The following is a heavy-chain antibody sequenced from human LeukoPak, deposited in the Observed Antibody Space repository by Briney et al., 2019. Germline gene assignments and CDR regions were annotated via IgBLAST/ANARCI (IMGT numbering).Heavy chain of an antibody. V-gene: IGHV3-23*01. D-gene: IGHD3-3*01. CDR2: ISGSGDST. J-gene: IGHJ3*02. CDR1: GFTFSSYA. CDR3: AKGYDFWSGYYVDAFDI. Sequence: QPGGSLRLSCAASGFTFSSYAMSWVRQAPGKGLEWVSAISGSGDSTYYADTVKGRFTISRDNSKNTLYLQMNSLRAEDTAVYYCAKGYDFWSGYYVDAFDIWGQGTMVTVSS.